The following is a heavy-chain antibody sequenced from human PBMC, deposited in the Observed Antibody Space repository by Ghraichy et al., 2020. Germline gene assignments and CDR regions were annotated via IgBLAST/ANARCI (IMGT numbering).Heavy chain of an antibody. V-gene: IGHV4-59*01. D-gene: IGHD3-3*01. CDR2: IYYSGST. Sequence: SETLSLTCTVSGGSISSYYWSWIRQPPGKGLEWIGYIYYSGSTNYNPSLKSRVTISVDTSKNQFSLKLSSVTAADTAVYYCARGSNDFWSGTQNYFDYWGQGTLVTVSS. J-gene: IGHJ4*02. CDR3: ARGSNDFWSGTQNYFDY. CDR1: GGSISSYY.